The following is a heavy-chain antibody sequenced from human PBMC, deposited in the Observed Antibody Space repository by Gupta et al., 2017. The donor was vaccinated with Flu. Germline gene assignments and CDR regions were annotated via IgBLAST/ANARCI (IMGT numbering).Heavy chain of an antibody. CDR3: ARHNFYGMGKDYFDY. CDR1: GGSISSGGDY. J-gene: IGHJ4*02. D-gene: IGHD3-3*01. V-gene: IGHV4-61*02. CDR2: ISTSGST. Sequence: QVQLQESGPGLVRPSQTLSLTCTVSGGSISSGGDYWTWIRQPAGKGLEWIGRISTSGSTNYNSSLKSRVTISMDTSKNQFSLKLSSVTAADTAVYYWARHNFYGMGKDYFDYWGQGTLATVSS.